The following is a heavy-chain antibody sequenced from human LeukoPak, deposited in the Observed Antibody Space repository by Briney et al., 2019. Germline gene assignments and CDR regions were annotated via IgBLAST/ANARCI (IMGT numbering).Heavy chain of an antibody. D-gene: IGHD2-15*01. CDR2: IYSGGST. V-gene: IGHV3-53*01. J-gene: IGHJ5*02. CDR3: ARAHVVVVAATYWFDP. Sequence: GSLRLSCAASGFTFSSSAMSWVRQAPGKGLEWVSVIYSGGSTYYADSVKGRFTISRDNSKNTLYLQMNSLRAEDTAVYYCARAHVVVVAATYWFDPWGQGTLVTVSS. CDR1: GFTFSSSA.